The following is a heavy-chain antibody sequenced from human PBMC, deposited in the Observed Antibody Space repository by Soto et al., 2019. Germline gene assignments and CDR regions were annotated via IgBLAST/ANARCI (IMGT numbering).Heavy chain of an antibody. CDR1: GGSFSGYY. J-gene: IGHJ5*02. V-gene: IGHV4-34*01. CDR3: ASSGSVVVAAIVRGARRFDP. D-gene: IGHD2-15*01. Sequence: QVQLQQWGAGLLKPSETLSLTCAVYGGSFSGYYWSWIRQPPGKGLEWIGEINHSGSTNYNPSLKSRVTISVDTSKNQFSLKLSSVTAADTAVYYCASSGSVVVAAIVRGARRFDPWGQGTLVTVSS. CDR2: INHSGST.